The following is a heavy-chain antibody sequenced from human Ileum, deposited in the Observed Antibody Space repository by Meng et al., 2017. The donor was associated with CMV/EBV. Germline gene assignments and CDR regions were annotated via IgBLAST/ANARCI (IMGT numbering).Heavy chain of an antibody. D-gene: IGHD2-2*01. CDR3: ARVAEYQLLGRWFDP. V-gene: IGHV1-69*10. CDR2: IIPILGIA. Sequence: SGGTFSSYAISWVRQAPGQGLEWMGGIIPILGIANYAQKFQGRVTITADKSTSTAYMELSSLRSEDTAVYYCARVAEYQLLGRWFDPWGQGTLVTVSS. J-gene: IGHJ5*02. CDR1: GGTFSSYA.